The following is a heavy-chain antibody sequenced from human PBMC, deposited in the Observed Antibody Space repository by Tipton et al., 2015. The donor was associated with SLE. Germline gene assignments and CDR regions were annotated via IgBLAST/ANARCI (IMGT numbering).Heavy chain of an antibody. Sequence: QSGPEVKKPGASVKVSCKASGFTFTSYGISWVRQAPGQGLEWVGWISTYNGNSSQKFQGRVTMTTDTSTSTAYMEMRSLRSDDTAVYYCARSARMNSNSWYIFWGQGTLVTVSS. V-gene: IGHV1-18*01. CDR2: ISTYNGN. CDR1: GFTFTSYG. J-gene: IGHJ4*02. D-gene: IGHD6-13*01. CDR3: ARSARMNSNSWYIF.